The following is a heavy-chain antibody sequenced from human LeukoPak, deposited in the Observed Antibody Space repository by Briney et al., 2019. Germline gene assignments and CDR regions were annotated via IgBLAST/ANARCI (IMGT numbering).Heavy chain of an antibody. Sequence: SETLSLTCAVSGGSISINDYFWAWIRQPPGKGLEWIGSIYYSGNTYYNASLKSQVSISIDTSKNQFSLRLTSVTAADTAVYYCARQTGSGLFILPGGQGTLVTVSS. CDR2: IYYSGNT. V-gene: IGHV4-39*01. CDR3: ARQTGSGLFILP. J-gene: IGHJ4*02. CDR1: GGSISINDYF. D-gene: IGHD3/OR15-3a*01.